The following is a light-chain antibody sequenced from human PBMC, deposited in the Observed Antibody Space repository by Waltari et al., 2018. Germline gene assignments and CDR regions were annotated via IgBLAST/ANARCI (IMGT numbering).Light chain of an antibody. CDR3: MIWHSSAWV. J-gene: IGLJ3*02. Sequence: QAVLTQPSSLSASPGASASLTCTFRSGINVGTYRIYWYQQKPGSPPQDLLRYKSDSDKQQGSGVPSRCSGSKDASANAGILLISGLQSEDEADYYCMIWHSSAWVFGGGTKLTVL. V-gene: IGLV5-45*02. CDR1: SGINVGTYR. CDR2: YKSDSDK.